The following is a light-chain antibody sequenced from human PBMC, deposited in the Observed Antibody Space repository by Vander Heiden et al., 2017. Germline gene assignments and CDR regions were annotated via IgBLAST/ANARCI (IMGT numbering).Light chain of an antibody. CDR2: KDS. V-gene: IGLV3-25*03. Sequence: FDLTQPPPVSVSPGQTARITCSGDALPKQYAYWYQQKPGQAPVLVIYKDSERPSGIPERFSGSSSGTTVTLTISGVQAEDEADYYCQSADSSGTYVVFGGGTKLTVL. CDR3: QSADSSGTYVV. CDR1: ALPKQY. J-gene: IGLJ2*01.